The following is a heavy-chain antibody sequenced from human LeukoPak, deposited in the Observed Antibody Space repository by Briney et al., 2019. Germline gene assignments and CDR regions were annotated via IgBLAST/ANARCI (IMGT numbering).Heavy chain of an antibody. CDR1: GGSISSGSYY. D-gene: IGHD2-21*02. CDR2: VYSSGST. V-gene: IGHV4-61*02. Sequence: SQTLSLTCTVSGGSISSGSYYWSWIRQPAGKGLEWIGRVYSSGSTNYNPSLKSRVSISVDTSKNQFSLRLSSVTAADTAVYYCARGGYCGGDCYFYYWGQGTLVTVSS. J-gene: IGHJ4*02. CDR3: ARGGYCGGDCYFYY.